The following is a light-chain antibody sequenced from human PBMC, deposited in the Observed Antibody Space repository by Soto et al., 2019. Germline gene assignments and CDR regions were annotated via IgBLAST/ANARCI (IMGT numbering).Light chain of an antibody. CDR3: HQRTNWPIT. CDR1: QSVSRH. V-gene: IGKV3-11*01. CDR2: DAS. Sequence: EIVLTQSPATLSLSPGERATLSCRASQSVSRHLAWYQQKPGQAPRLLIYDASNRATGIPARFSGSGSGTDFTLTISSLEPEDFAVYYCHQRTNWPITFGQGTRLEI. J-gene: IGKJ5*01.